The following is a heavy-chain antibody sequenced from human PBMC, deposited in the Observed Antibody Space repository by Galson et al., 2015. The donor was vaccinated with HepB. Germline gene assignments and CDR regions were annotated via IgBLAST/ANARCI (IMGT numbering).Heavy chain of an antibody. CDR3: ASIMFYDNADYVGGR. D-gene: IGHD4-17*01. V-gene: IGHV4-4*02. Sequence: SETLSLTCAVSGGSISSNNWWSWVRQPPGKGLEWIGEIFHSGSTNYNPSLKSRVTILVDKSKNQFSLRLNSVTAADTAVYYCASIMFYDNADYVGGRWGQGTLVTVSS. CDR2: IFHSGST. J-gene: IGHJ4*02. CDR1: GGSISSNNW.